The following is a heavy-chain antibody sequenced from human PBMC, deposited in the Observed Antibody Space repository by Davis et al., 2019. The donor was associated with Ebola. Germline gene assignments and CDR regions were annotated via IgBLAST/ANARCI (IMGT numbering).Heavy chain of an antibody. Sequence: ASVKVSCKASGYTFTSYGISWVRQAPGQGLEWMGWISAYNGNTNYAQKLQGRVTMTTDTSTSTAYMELSSLRSEDTAVYYCAREGSYDFWSGYYEDYWGQGTLVTVSS. V-gene: IGHV1-18*01. D-gene: IGHD3-3*01. CDR3: AREGSYDFWSGYYEDY. CDR1: GYTFTSYG. CDR2: ISAYNGNT. J-gene: IGHJ4*02.